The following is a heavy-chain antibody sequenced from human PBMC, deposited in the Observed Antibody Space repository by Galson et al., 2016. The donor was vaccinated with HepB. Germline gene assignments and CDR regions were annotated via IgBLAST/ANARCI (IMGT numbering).Heavy chain of an antibody. J-gene: IGHJ3*01. D-gene: IGHD3-9*01. Sequence: SLRLSCAGSGFNFRTYGMHWVRHTPGKGLEWLTVISYDGVDKNYADSMKGRFTVSRDNSKNMLYLQMNSLRVEDTAVYYCARDMWGYEILTAHQRGAFDVWGQGTLVTVS. V-gene: IGHV3-33*01. CDR1: GFNFRTYG. CDR3: ARDMWGYEILTAHQRGAFDV. CDR2: ISYDGVDK.